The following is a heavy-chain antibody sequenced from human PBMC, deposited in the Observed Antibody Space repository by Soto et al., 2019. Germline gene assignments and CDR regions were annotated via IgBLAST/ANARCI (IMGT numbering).Heavy chain of an antibody. D-gene: IGHD6-19*01. J-gene: IGHJ4*02. Sequence: WVSLRLSWAASGFTFSKAWMSWVRQAPGQGLEWVGRGKSKIDGATTDYAAPVKGRFTISRDDSRNTLYLQMNSLKTEATAVYYCTRDWGYVSSRGWVEWGQETLLDVSS. CDR2: GKSKIDGATT. CDR1: GFTFSKAW. V-gene: IGHV3-15*01. CDR3: TRDWGYVSSRGWVE.